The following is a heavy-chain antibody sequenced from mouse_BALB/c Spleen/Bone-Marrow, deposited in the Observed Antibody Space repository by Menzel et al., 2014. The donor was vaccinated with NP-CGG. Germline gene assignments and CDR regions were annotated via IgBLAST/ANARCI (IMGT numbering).Heavy chain of an antibody. Sequence: VQLKESGAELVKPGASVKLSCTASGFNIKDTYMHWVKQRPEQGLEWIGRIDPANGNTKYDPKFQGKATITAGTSSNTAYLQLSSLTSEDTAVYYCASYYYGSSLFAYWGQGTLVTVSA. V-gene: IGHV14-3*02. CDR2: IDPANGNT. CDR3: ASYYYGSSLFAY. J-gene: IGHJ3*01. D-gene: IGHD1-1*01. CDR1: GFNIKDTY.